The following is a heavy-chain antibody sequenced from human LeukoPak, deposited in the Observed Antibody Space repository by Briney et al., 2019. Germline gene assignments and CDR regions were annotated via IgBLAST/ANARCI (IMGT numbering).Heavy chain of an antibody. CDR1: GFTFSSYS. V-gene: IGHV3-48*01. D-gene: IGHD3-9*01. CDR2: ISSSSSTI. Sequence: PGGSLRLSCAASGFTFSSYSMNWVRQAPGKGLEWVSYISSSSSTIYYADSVKGRFTISRDNAKNSLYLQMNSLRAEDTAVYYCARALILTGFPYLFDYWGQGTLVTVSS. CDR3: ARALILTGFPYLFDY. J-gene: IGHJ4*02.